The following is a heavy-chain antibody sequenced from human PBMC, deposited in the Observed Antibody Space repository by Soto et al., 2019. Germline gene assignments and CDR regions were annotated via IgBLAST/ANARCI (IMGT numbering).Heavy chain of an antibody. J-gene: IGHJ5*02. V-gene: IGHV3-33*01. CDR1: GFTFSSYG. Sequence: QVQLVESGGGVVQPGRSLRLSCAASGFTFSSYGMHWVRQAPGKGLEWVAVIWYDGSNKYYADSVKGRFTISRDNSKNTMYLQMNSLRAEDTAVYYCARDASHGWFGELLPQNWFDPWGQGTLVTVSS. CDR2: IWYDGSNK. D-gene: IGHD3-10*01. CDR3: ARDASHGWFGELLPQNWFDP.